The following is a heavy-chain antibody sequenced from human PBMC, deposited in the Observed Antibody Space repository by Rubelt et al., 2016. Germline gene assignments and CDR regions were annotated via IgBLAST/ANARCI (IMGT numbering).Heavy chain of an antibody. D-gene: IGHD7-27*01. CDR3: ARGWGDY. CDR1: GYAFTGYS. V-gene: IGHV1-2*06. CDR2: INPNSGDT. J-gene: IGHJ4*02. Sequence: QVHLVQSGAEVQKPGASVKVSCKASGYAFTGYSIHWVRQAPGQGLEWMGRINPNSGDTNYAQQFQGRVTMTRDTSISTAYMELSRLRSDDTAVFYCARGWGDYWGQGALVTVSS.